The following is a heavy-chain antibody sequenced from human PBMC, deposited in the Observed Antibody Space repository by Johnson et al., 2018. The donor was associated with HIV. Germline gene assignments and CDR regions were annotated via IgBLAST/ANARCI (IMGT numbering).Heavy chain of an antibody. D-gene: IGHD3-3*01. V-gene: IGHV3-48*04. CDR2: ISSSGSTI. Sequence: VQLVESGGGVVQPGRSLRLSCAASGFTFSSYAMHWVRQAPGKGLEWVSYISSSGSTIYYADDVKGRFTISRDNAKNSLYLQMNSLRAEDTAVYYCARDGGRYYDFWSGRGDAFDIWGQVTMVTVSS. CDR1: GFTFSSYA. J-gene: IGHJ3*02. CDR3: ARDGGRYYDFWSGRGDAFDI.